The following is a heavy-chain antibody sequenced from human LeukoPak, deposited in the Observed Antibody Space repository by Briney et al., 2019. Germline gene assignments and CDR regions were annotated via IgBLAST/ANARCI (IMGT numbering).Heavy chain of an antibody. CDR1: GFTFSNAW. CDR2: ISSSSSTI. CDR3: ARGGAAAGMMEDGNFDY. J-gene: IGHJ4*02. V-gene: IGHV3-48*04. D-gene: IGHD6-13*01. Sequence: GGSLRLSCAASGFTFSNAWMSWVRQAPGKGLEWVSYISSSSSTIYYADSVKGRFTISRDNAKNSLYLQMNSLRAEDTAVYYCARGGAAAGMMEDGNFDYWGQGTLVTVPS.